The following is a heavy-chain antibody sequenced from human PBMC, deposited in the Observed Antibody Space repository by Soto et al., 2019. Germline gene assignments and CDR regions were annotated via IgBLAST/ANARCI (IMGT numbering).Heavy chain of an antibody. CDR3: ARQDYSTTWYLKY. Sequence: EVQLLESGGGVVQPGGSLRLSCAASGFTFSAYAMSWVRQAPGKGLEWVSVISDSGGATYYADSVKGRFTISRDNSKNTLYLQMNSLRAEDTAAYYCARQDYSTTWYLKYWGQGTLVTVSS. J-gene: IGHJ4*02. CDR2: ISDSGGAT. V-gene: IGHV3-23*01. D-gene: IGHD6-13*01. CDR1: GFTFSAYA.